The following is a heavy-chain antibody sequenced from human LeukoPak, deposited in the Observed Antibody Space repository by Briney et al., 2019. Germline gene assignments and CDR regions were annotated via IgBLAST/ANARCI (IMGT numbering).Heavy chain of an antibody. CDR3: ATSPGTSDY. J-gene: IGHJ4*02. CDR2: ISYDGSNK. D-gene: IGHD3-10*01. Sequence: GGSLRLSCAASGFTFSSYAMHWVRQAPGKGLEWVAVISYDGSNKYYADSVKGRFTISRDYSKNTLYLQMDSLRAEDTAVYYCATSPGTSDYWGQGTLVTVSS. CDR1: GFTFSSYA. V-gene: IGHV3-30*04.